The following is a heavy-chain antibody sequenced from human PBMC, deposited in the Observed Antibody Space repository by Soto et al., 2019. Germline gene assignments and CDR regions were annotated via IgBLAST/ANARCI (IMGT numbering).Heavy chain of an antibody. Sequence: QVQLVESGGGVVQPGRSLRLSCAASGFTFSSYAMHWVRQAPGKGLEWVAVISYDGSNKYYADSVKGRFTISRDNSKNTLYLQMNSLRAEDTAVYYCARFTYYYDSSGHGFDYWGQGILVTVSS. V-gene: IGHV3-30-3*01. D-gene: IGHD3-22*01. CDR3: ARFTYYYDSSGHGFDY. CDR2: ISYDGSNK. J-gene: IGHJ4*02. CDR1: GFTFSSYA.